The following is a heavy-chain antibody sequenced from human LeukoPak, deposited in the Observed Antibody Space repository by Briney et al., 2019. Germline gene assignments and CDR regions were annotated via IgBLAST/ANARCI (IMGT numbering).Heavy chain of an antibody. V-gene: IGHV4-61*08. CDR1: GGSISSGDYY. J-gene: IGHJ4*02. D-gene: IGHD3-10*01. CDR3: ASHSDYGSGSYIDY. Sequence: SQTLSLTCTVSGGSISSGDYYWSWIRQPPGKGLEWIGYIYYSGSTNYNPSLKSRVTISVDTSKNQFSLKLSSVTAADTAVYYCASHSDYGSGSYIDYWGQGTLVTVSS. CDR2: IYYSGST.